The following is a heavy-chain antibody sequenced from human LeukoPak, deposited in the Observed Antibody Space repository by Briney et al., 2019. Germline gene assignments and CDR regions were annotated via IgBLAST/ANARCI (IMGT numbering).Heavy chain of an antibody. V-gene: IGHV1-2*02. J-gene: IGHJ5*02. CDR3: ARDTAMVTYGFDP. CDR2: INPDSGGT. CDR1: GYTFTGYY. D-gene: IGHD5-18*01. Sequence: GDSVKVSCKASGYTFTGYYMHWVRQAPGQGLEWMGWINPDSGGTKFAQKFQGRVTMTRGTSISTAYMELTRLRSDDTAVYYCARDTAMVTYGFDPWGQGTLVTVSS.